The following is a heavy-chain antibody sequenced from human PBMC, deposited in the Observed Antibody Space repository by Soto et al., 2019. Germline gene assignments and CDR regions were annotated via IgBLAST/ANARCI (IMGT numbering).Heavy chain of an antibody. Sequence: ASVKVSCKASGYTFTGYYMHWVRQAPGQGLEWMGWINPNSGGTNYAQKFQGRVTMTRDTSISTAYMELSRLRSDDTAVYYCARDLTGCSSTSCYTTMGYYYYYYGMDVWGQGTTVTVSS. J-gene: IGHJ6*02. D-gene: IGHD2-2*02. CDR1: GYTFTGYY. CDR2: INPNSGGT. CDR3: ARDLTGCSSTSCYTTMGYYYYYYGMDV. V-gene: IGHV1-2*02.